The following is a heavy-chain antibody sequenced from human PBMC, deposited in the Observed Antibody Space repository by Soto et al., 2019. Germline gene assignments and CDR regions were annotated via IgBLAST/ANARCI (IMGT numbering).Heavy chain of an antibody. Sequence: PGESLKISCKGSGYSFTSYWISWVRQMPGKGLEWMGRIDPSDSYTNYSPSFQGHVTISADKSISTAYLQWSSLKASDTAMYYCAKEQGIAAGYGMDVGGKGPRVTVSS. V-gene: IGHV5-10-1*01. CDR3: AKEQGIAAGYGMDV. CDR2: IDPSDSYT. J-gene: IGHJ6*04. D-gene: IGHD6-13*01. CDR1: GYSFTSYW.